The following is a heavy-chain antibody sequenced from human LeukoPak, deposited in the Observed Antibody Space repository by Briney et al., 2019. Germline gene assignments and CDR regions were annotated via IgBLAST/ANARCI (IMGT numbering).Heavy chain of an antibody. CDR1: GGTFSSYA. V-gene: IGHV1-69*01. J-gene: IGHJ4*02. CDR2: IIPIFGTA. D-gene: IGHD2-2*01. Sequence: GSSVKVSCKASGGTFSSYAISWVRQAPRQGLEWMGGIIPIFGTANYAQKFQGRVTTTADESTSTAYMELSSLRSEDTAVYYCARDGGYCSSTSCYVPRYWGQGTLVTVSS. CDR3: ARDGGYCSSTSCYVPRY.